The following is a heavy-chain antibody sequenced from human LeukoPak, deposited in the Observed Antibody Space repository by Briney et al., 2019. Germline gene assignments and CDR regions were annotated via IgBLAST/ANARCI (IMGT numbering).Heavy chain of an antibody. D-gene: IGHD3-16*01. CDR1: GGSISSGGYS. V-gene: IGHV4-30-2*01. J-gene: IGHJ5*02. CDR3: ARGHYGFDP. Sequence: SETLSLTCAVSGGSISSGGYSWSWIRQPPGKGLEWIGYIYHSGSTYYNPSLKSRVTISVDRSKNQFSLKLSSVTAADTAVYYCARGHYGFDPWGQGTLVTVSS. CDR2: IYHSGST.